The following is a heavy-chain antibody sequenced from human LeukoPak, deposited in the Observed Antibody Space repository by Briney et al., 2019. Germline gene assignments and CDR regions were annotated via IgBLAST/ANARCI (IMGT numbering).Heavy chain of an antibody. J-gene: IGHJ4*02. D-gene: IGHD3-22*01. V-gene: IGHV4-30-2*01. CDR1: GGSISSGGYS. CDR3: ARSGSGYYYYFDY. Sequence: PSETLSLTCAVSGGSISSGGYSWSWTRQPPGKGLEWIGYIYHSGSTYYNPSLKSRVTISVDRSKNQFSLKLSSVTAADTAVYYCARSGSGYYYYFDYWGQGTLVTVSS. CDR2: IYHSGST.